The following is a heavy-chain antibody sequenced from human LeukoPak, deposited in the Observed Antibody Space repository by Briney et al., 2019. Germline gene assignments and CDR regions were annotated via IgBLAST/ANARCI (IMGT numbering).Heavy chain of an antibody. CDR2: IYHTGST. Sequence: SETLSLTCAVYGGSFSGYYWSWIRRPPGKGLEWIGRIYHTGSTDYNPSLKSRVTVSVDTSKNQFSLKLTSVTAADTAVYYCARAISGSFRTSYYFDYWGQGTLVTVSS. J-gene: IGHJ4*02. CDR1: GGSFSGYY. CDR3: ARAISGSFRTSYYFDY. D-gene: IGHD6-13*01. V-gene: IGHV4-34*01.